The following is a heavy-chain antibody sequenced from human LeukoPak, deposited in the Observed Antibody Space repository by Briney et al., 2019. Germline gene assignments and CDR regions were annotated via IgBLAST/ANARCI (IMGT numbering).Heavy chain of an antibody. Sequence: GGSLRLSCAASGFTFTIYAMSWVRQAPGKGPEWVSAISGSGDTTYYADSVKGRFTISRDNSKNTLYLQMNSLRAADTAVYYCAKLYLGAFAYWGQGTLVTVSS. CDR1: GFTFTIYA. CDR3: AKLYLGAFAY. J-gene: IGHJ4*02. D-gene: IGHD2-2*02. V-gene: IGHV3-23*01. CDR2: ISGSGDTT.